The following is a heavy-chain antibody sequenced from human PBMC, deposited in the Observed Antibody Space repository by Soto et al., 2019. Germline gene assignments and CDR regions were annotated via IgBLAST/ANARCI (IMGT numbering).Heavy chain of an antibody. CDR1: GGSISSSSYY. D-gene: IGHD6-13*01. CDR2: IYYSGST. Sequence: SETLSLTCTVSGGSISSSSYYWGWIRQPPGKGLEWIGSIYYSGSTYYNPSLNSRVTISVDTSKNQFSLKRSSVTAAEAAVYYCAREEGGGDSSFDFWGQGTMVTVSS. J-gene: IGHJ3*01. CDR3: AREEGGGDSSFDF. V-gene: IGHV4-39*07.